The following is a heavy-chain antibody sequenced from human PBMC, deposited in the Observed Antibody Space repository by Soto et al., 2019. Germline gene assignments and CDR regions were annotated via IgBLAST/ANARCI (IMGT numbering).Heavy chain of an antibody. D-gene: IGHD3-10*01. CDR2: MYNSGST. V-gene: IGHV4-59*08. J-gene: IGHJ3*02. Sequence: LSLTGTESGGSIRSYDGSRIRQPPGKGLEWIGYMYNSGSTIYNPSLKSRVTISVDTSKNQFSLKLSSVTAADTAVYYCARRYGSFFDIWGQGTMVTVSS. CDR3: ARRYGSFFDI. CDR1: GGSIRSYD.